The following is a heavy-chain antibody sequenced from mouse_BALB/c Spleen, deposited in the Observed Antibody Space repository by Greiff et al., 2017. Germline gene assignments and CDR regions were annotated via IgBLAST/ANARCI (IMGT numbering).Heavy chain of an antibody. CDR1: GFTFSSFG. Sequence: EVMLVESGGGLVQPGGSRKLSCAASGFTFSSFGMHWVRQAPEKGLEWVAYISSGSSTIYYADTVKGRFTISRDNPKNTLFLQMTSLRSEDTAMYYCARHYRYDGNAMDYWGQGTSVTVSS. D-gene: IGHD2-14*01. CDR2: ISSGSSTI. V-gene: IGHV5-17*02. J-gene: IGHJ4*01. CDR3: ARHYRYDGNAMDY.